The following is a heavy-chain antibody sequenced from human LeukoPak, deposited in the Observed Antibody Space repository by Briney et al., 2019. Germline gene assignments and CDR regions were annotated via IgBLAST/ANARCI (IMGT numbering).Heavy chain of an antibody. CDR1: GFTFNIYE. J-gene: IGHJ4*02. Sequence: GGSLILSCAASGFTFNIYEMNWVRQAPGKGPEWISYISSSGRSIYYADSVKGRYTISRDNAKNSVYLQMNSLRVEDTAIYYCAKEDIAGNGFPFDSWGQGTMVTVSS. CDR2: ISSSGRSI. D-gene: IGHD5-12*01. CDR3: AKEDIAGNGFPFDS. V-gene: IGHV3-48*03.